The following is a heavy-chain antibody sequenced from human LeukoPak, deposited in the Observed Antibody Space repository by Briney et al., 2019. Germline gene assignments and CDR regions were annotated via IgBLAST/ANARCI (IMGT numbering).Heavy chain of an antibody. Sequence: PGGSLRLSCAASGFTFDDYTMHWVRQAPGKGLEWVSLINWDGTSTYYAESVKGRFIVARDNSKNVLYLQMNSLRTDDSAIYYCAKDSPIYCSGGSCPTDYWGQGTRVTVSS. D-gene: IGHD2-15*01. CDR2: INWDGTST. CDR1: GFTFDDYT. V-gene: IGHV3-43*01. J-gene: IGHJ4*02. CDR3: AKDSPIYCSGGSCPTDY.